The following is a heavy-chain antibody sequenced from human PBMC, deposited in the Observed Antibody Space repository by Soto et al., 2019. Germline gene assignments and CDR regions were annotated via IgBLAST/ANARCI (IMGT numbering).Heavy chain of an antibody. CDR3: AIKPRKTGTSIIDY. Sequence: QVQLVQSWAEVKKPGASVKVSCKASGYTFTSYYMHWVRQAPGQGLEWMGIINPSGGSTSYAKKVQGRVTMTRDTSTSTVYMELSSLRSEDTAVYYCAIKPRKTGTSIIDYWGQGTLVTVSS. J-gene: IGHJ4*02. D-gene: IGHD1-1*01. CDR2: INPSGGST. CDR1: GYTFTSYY. V-gene: IGHV1-46*03.